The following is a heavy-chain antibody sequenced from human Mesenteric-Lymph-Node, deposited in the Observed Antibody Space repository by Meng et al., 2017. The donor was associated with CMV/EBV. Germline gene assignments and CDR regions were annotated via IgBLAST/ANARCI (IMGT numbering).Heavy chain of an antibody. V-gene: IGHV4-39*01. J-gene: IGHJ4*02. CDR2: IYYSGST. D-gene: IGHD2-8*01. Sequence: TVSGGSISSSSYYWGWIRQPPGKGLEWIGSIYYSGSTYYNPSLKSRVTISVDTSKNQFSLKLSSVTAADTAVYYCARQPVYGLGFDYWGQGTLVTVSS. CDR3: ARQPVYGLGFDY. CDR1: GGSISSSSYY.